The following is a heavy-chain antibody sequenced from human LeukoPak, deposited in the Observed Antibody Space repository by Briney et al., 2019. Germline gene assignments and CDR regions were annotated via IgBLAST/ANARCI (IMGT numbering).Heavy chain of an antibody. CDR1: GFTFSSYA. Sequence: GGSLRLSCAASGFTFSSYAMHWVRQAPGKGLEWVGRIKSKTDGGTTDYAAPVKGRFTISRDDSKNTLYLQMNSLKTEDTAVYYCTTSLAGPYCSSTSCYVGNWFDPWGQGTLVTVSS. CDR3: TTSLAGPYCSSTSCYVGNWFDP. D-gene: IGHD2-2*01. J-gene: IGHJ5*02. CDR2: IKSKTDGGTT. V-gene: IGHV3-15*01.